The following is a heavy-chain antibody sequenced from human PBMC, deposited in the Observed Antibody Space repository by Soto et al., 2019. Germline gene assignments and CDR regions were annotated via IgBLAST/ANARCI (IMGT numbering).Heavy chain of an antibody. D-gene: IGHD2-2*01. CDR1: GYSLTNHC. J-gene: IGHJ4*02. Sequence: EASVKVSCKASGYSLTNHCSSWLRQAPGQGLEWMGWISGHDGKAKYARKFQGRVTMTTDTSTSTAYMEMNSLKYDDTAVYYCARDCYPTDYYFDLWRQGTLVTVSS. V-gene: IGHV1-18*01. CDR3: ARDCYPTDYYFDL. CDR2: ISGHDGKA.